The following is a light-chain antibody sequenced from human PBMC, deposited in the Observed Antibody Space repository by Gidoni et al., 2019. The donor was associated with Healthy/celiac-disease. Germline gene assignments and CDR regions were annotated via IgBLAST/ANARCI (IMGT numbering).Light chain of an antibody. J-gene: IGLJ2*01. Sequence: QSALTQPASVSGSPGQSTTISCTGTSSDVGSYNYVSLYQQHPGEAPKLMIYDVSNRPSGVSSRFSGSKSGNTASLTISGLQAEDEADYYCSSYTSSSTPVFGGGTKLTVL. V-gene: IGLV2-14*01. CDR2: DVS. CDR3: SSYTSSSTPV. CDR1: SSDVGSYNY.